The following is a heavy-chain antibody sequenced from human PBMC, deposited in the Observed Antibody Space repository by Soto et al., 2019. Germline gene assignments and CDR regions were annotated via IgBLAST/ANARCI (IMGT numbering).Heavy chain of an antibody. J-gene: IGHJ4*02. V-gene: IGHV3-23*01. CDR3: AKGTTEYSSSSHFDY. D-gene: IGHD6-6*01. Sequence: GGSLRLSCAASGFTFSSYAMSWVRQAPGKGLEWVSAISGSGGSTYYADSVKGRFTISRDNSKNTLNLQMNSLRAEDTAVYYCAKGTTEYSSSSHFDYWGQGTLVTVSS. CDR1: GFTFSSYA. CDR2: ISGSGGST.